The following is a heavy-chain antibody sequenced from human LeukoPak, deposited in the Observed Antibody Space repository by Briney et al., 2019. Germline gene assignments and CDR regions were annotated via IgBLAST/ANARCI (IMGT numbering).Heavy chain of an antibody. V-gene: IGHV4-39*01. CDR2: IYYSGST. D-gene: IGHD3-3*01. Sequence: PETLSLTCTVSGGSISSSSYYWGWIRQPPGKGLEWIGSIYYSGSTYYNPSLKSRVTISVDTSKNQFSLKLSSVTAADTAVYYCARHAWSGSITIFGVVRGHFDYWGQGTLVTVSS. CDR1: GGSISSSSYY. CDR3: ARHAWSGSITIFGVVRGHFDY. J-gene: IGHJ4*02.